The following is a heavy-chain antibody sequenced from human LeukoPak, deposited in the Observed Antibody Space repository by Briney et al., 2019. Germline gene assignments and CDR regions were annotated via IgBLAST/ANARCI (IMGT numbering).Heavy chain of an antibody. CDR1: GFTFSIYG. CDR3: AKHSAQRSVDIVATMGV. D-gene: IGHD5-12*01. CDR2: IQYDGSDK. Sequence: GGSLRLSCAASGFTFSIYGMQWVRQAPGKGLEWVAFIQYDGSDKYYADSVKGRFTISRDNSKNTLYLQMNSLRAEDTAVYYCAKHSAQRSVDIVATMGVWGQGTLVTVSS. V-gene: IGHV3-30*02. J-gene: IGHJ4*02.